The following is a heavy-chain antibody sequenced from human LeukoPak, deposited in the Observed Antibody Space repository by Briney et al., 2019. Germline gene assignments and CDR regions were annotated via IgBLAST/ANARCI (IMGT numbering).Heavy chain of an antibody. CDR1: GYTFNNYG. V-gene: IGHV1-18*01. J-gene: IGHJ4*02. CDR2: VTSYNGDT. D-gene: IGHD3-16*01. Sequence: ASVRVSCKASGYTFNNYGISWVRQAPGQGLEWMGWVTSYNGDTNYAQKFQGRVTMSTDTSTSTAYMELRRLTPDDTAVYYCARDWGGMPLADTNLFEDYWGQGTLVTVSS. CDR3: ARDWGGMPLADTNLFEDY.